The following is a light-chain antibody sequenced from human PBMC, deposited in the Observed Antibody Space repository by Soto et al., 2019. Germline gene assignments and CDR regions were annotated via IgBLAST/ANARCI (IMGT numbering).Light chain of an antibody. V-gene: IGKV3-20*01. J-gene: IGKJ5*01. CDR3: QQLHMWPNA. CDR2: GAS. CDR1: QSFTSRS. Sequence: IVLSQSAGTVSLSLGGRATLSCRASQSFTSRSLAWYQQKPGLAPMLRRSGASNRAAGIPHSFSVSGPGTDFTLTICCLEPEDSAVYSCQQLHMWPNAFAHRTRLEIK.